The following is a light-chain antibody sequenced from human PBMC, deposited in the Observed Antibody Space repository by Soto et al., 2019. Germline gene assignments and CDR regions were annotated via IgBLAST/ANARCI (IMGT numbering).Light chain of an antibody. J-gene: IGLJ2*01. CDR1: SSNIGSYS. CDR2: NNN. CDR3: TAWDDSLNGVV. Sequence: QSVLTQPPSASGTPGQRITISCSGSSSNIGSYSVNWYQQFPGTAPKLLIYNNNQRPSGVPDRFSGSKFGTSVSLAISGLQSEDEADYYCTAWDDSLNGVVFGGGTKLTVL. V-gene: IGLV1-44*01.